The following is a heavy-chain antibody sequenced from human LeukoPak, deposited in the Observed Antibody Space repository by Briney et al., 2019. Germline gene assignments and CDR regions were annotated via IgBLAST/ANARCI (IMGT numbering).Heavy chain of an antibody. J-gene: IGHJ4*02. Sequence: GGSLRLSCAASGFTFSSYAMSWIRQAPGKGLEWISYISSSGSTTYYADSVKGRFTISRDNSKNTLYLQMNSLRAEDTAVYYCANYLLSGSTVTTSQGFDYWGQGALVTVSS. D-gene: IGHD4-11*01. CDR3: ANYLLSGSTVTTSQGFDY. V-gene: IGHV3-23*01. CDR1: GFTFSSYA. CDR2: ISSSGSTT.